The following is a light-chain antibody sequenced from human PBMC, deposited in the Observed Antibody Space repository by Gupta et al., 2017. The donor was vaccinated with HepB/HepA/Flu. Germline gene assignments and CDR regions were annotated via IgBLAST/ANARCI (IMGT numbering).Light chain of an antibody. J-gene: IGKJ1*01. CDR2: AAS. V-gene: IGKV3-20*01. CDR3: QQYGSSPRT. Sequence: DIVLTQSPGTLSLSLGERVTLSCRASQSVSSTYLAWYQQKPGQAPRLLIHAASIRATGIPDRFSGSGSGTDFTLTISRLDPEDFGMYYCQQYGSSPRTFGQGTKGEIK. CDR1: QSVSSTY.